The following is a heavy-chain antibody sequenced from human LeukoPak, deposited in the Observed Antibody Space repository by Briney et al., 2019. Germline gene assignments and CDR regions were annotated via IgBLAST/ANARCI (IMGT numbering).Heavy chain of an antibody. CDR2: IYSGGGT. D-gene: IGHD3-22*01. Sequence: QAGGSLRLSCAASGFTVSSNYMSWVRQAPGKGLEWVSVIYSGGGTYYADSVKGRFTISRDNSKNTLYLQMNSLRAEDTAVYYCAKELPDYDSSGYLDYWGQGTLVTVSS. CDR1: GFTVSSNY. J-gene: IGHJ4*02. CDR3: AKELPDYDSSGYLDY. V-gene: IGHV3-53*01.